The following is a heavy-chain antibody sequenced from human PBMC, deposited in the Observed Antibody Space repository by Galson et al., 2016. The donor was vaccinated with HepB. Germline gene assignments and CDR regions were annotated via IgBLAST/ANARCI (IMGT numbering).Heavy chain of an antibody. CDR1: GYTFTDYYF. J-gene: IGHJ6*03. V-gene: IGHV1-2*06. CDR2: INPNTGDT. D-gene: IGHD3-16*01. Sequence: SVKVSCKASGYTFTDYYFMYWVRQAPGQGLEWIGRINPNTGDTNYAQKFQGRVTMTRDTSISTAYMDLTRLTDEDTAVYYCARDKGEAWGQHYFYMDVWGKGTTVTVSS. CDR3: ARDKGEAWGQHYFYMDV.